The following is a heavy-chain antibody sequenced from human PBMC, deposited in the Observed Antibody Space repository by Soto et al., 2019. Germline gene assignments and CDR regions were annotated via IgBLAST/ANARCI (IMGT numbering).Heavy chain of an antibody. CDR3: ARDLLAVAGYYYYYGMDV. CDR2: ISAYNGNT. CDR1: GYTFTSYG. V-gene: IGHV1-18*01. D-gene: IGHD6-19*01. J-gene: IGHJ6*02. Sequence: ASVKVSCKASGYTFTSYGISCVRQAPGQVLEWMGWISAYNGNTNYAQKLQGRVTMTTDTSTSTAYMELRSLRSDDTAVYYCARDLLAVAGYYYYYGMDVWGQGTTVTVSS.